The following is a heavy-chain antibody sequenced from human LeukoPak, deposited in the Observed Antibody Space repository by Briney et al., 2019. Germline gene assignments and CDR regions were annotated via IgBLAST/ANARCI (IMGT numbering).Heavy chain of an antibody. CDR2: ISGSSGLT. CDR3: ARRGESTSYGDYRFDY. Sequence: GGSLRLSCAASGFTFSNYAMSWVRQAPGRGLEWVSAISGSSGLTYYADSVKGRFTISRDNSKNTLFLQMNSLRAEDTAVYYCARRGESTSYGDYRFDYWGQGTLVTVSS. D-gene: IGHD4-17*01. V-gene: IGHV3-23*01. CDR1: GFTFSNYA. J-gene: IGHJ4*02.